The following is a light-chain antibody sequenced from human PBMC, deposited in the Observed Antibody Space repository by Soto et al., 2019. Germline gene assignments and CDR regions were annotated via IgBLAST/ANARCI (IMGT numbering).Light chain of an antibody. J-gene: IGLJ1*01. CDR3: CSYAGSYSVV. CDR1: SSDVGGYDF. V-gene: IGLV2-11*01. CDR2: DVN. Sequence: QSVLTQPRSVSGSPRQSVTISCTGTSSDVGGYDFVSWYQQHPGKAPKFIIYDVNKRPSGVPDRFSGSKSGNTASLTISGLQAEDEADYYCCSYAGSYSVVFGTGTKVT.